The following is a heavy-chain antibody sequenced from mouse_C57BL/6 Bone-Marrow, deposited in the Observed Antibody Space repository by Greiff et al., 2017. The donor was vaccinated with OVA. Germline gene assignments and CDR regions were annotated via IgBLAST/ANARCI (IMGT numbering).Heavy chain of an antibody. CDR3: VREDSYGSFDY. D-gene: IGHD1-1*01. Sequence: EVHLVESGGGLVQPKGSLKLSCAASGFSFNTYAMNWVRQAPGKGLEWVARIRSKSNNYATYYADSVKDRFTISRDDSESMLYLQMNNLKTEDTAMYYCVREDSYGSFDYWGQGTTLTVSS. V-gene: IGHV10-1*01. J-gene: IGHJ2*01. CDR1: GFSFNTYA. CDR2: IRSKSNNYAT.